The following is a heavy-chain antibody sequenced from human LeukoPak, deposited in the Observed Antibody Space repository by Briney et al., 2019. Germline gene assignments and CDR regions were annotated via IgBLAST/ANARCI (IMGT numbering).Heavy chain of an antibody. CDR2: INPNSGGT. Sequence: GASVKVSCKASGYTFTGCYMHWVRQAPGQGLEWMGWINPNSGGTNYAQKFQGRVTMTRDTSISTAYMELSRLRSDDTAVYYCASHSMVRGVTSFDYWGQGTLVTVSS. V-gene: IGHV1-2*02. CDR3: ASHSMVRGVTSFDY. CDR1: GYTFTGCY. J-gene: IGHJ4*02. D-gene: IGHD3-10*01.